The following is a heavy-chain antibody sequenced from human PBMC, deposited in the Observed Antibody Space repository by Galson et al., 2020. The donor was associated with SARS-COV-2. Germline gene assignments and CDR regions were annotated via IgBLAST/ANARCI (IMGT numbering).Heavy chain of an antibody. Sequence: GGSLRLSCAASGFTFSSYAMHWVRQAPGKGLEWVAVISYDGSNKYYADSVKGRFTISRDNSKNTLYLQMNSLRAEDTAVYYCARVYSSGWPRNNWFDPWGQGTLVTVSS. V-gene: IGHV3-30*04. CDR3: ARVYSSGWPRNNWFDP. J-gene: IGHJ5*02. CDR1: GFTFSSYA. CDR2: ISYDGSNK. D-gene: IGHD6-19*01.